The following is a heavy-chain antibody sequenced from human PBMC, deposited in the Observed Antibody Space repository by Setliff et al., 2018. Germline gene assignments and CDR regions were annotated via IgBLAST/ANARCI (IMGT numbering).Heavy chain of an antibody. D-gene: IGHD3-10*01. Sequence: PSETLSLTCTVSGGSMGSYYWTWIRQSAGKGLEWIGRVYTTGSTAFNPSLNSRVTMSLXXXXXXXXXXXXXXXXXXXXVYXXAXXRITPXXXDVWGKGTTVTVSS. J-gene: IGHJ6*04. CDR1: GGSMGSYY. CDR2: VYTTGST. CDR3: AXXRITPXXXDV. V-gene: IGHV4-4*07.